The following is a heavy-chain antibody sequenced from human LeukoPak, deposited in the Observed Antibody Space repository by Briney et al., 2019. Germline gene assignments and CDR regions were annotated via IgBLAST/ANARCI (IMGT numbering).Heavy chain of an antibody. Sequence: PGGSLRLSCAASGFTFSSYTMSWVRQAPGKGLEWVSYISSSSSYTNYADSVKGRFTISRDNAKNSLYLQMNSLRAEDTAVYYCARSGQWLVKRYFDYWGQGTLVTVSS. J-gene: IGHJ4*02. CDR1: GFTFSSYT. V-gene: IGHV3-21*05. D-gene: IGHD6-19*01. CDR3: ARSGQWLVKRYFDY. CDR2: ISSSSSYT.